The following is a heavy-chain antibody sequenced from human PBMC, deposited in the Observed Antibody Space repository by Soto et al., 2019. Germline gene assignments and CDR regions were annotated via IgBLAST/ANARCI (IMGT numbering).Heavy chain of an antibody. CDR3: ASTRFWSGYFPESAGYYMDV. CDR1: GYTFTSYD. V-gene: IGHV1-8*01. Sequence: GASVKVSCKASGYTFTSYDINWVRQATGQGLEWMGWMNPNSGNTGYAQKFQGRVTMTRNTSISTAYMELSSLRSEDTAVYYCASTRFWSGYFPESAGYYMDVWGKGTTVTVSS. J-gene: IGHJ6*03. CDR2: MNPNSGNT. D-gene: IGHD3-3*01.